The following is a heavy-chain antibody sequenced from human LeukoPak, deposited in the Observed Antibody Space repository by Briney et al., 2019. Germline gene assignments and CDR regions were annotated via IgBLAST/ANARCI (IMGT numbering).Heavy chain of an antibody. Sequence: PSETLSLTCTVSGGSISSAGYYWSWIRQHPGKGLEWIGYIYYSGSTYYTPSLKSRVTISVDTSKNQFSVKLSSATAADTAVYYCAASSGEGYMDVWGKGTTVTVSS. J-gene: IGHJ6*03. V-gene: IGHV4-31*03. CDR2: IYYSGST. CDR1: GGSISSAGYY. D-gene: IGHD3-22*01. CDR3: AASSGEGYMDV.